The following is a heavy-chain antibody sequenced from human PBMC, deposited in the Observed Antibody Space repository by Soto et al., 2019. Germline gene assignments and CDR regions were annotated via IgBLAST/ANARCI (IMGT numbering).Heavy chain of an antibody. CDR1: GYSFTSYW. CDR2: IYPGDSDT. Sequence: PGESLKISCKSSGYSFTSYWIAWVRQMPGKGLEWMGTIYPGDSDTRYSPSLQGQVTISADNSISTAYLEWSSLKASDTAIYYCPRPPPLGAGHGFSAYRGKGTWVPVPP. J-gene: IGHJ4*02. D-gene: IGHD3-16*01. CDR3: PRPPPLGAGHGFSAY. V-gene: IGHV5-51*01.